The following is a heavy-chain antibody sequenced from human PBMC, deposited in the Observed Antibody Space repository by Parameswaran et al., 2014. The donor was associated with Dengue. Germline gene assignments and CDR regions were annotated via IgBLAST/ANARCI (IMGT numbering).Heavy chain of an antibody. CDR3: VRLGWGTIAAAGRGWFDP. Sequence: ASETLSLTCDVSDDAMTRTSYYWGWIRQPPGKGLEWIGSVYYSGTTYYNPSLKSRVTISVDTSKNQFSLHFNSMTATDTAIYYCVRLGWGTIAAAGRGWFDPWGQGTQVTVSS. J-gene: IGHJ5*02. CDR1: DDAMTRTSYY. D-gene: IGHD6-13*01. V-gene: IGHV4-39*01. CDR2: VYYSGTT.